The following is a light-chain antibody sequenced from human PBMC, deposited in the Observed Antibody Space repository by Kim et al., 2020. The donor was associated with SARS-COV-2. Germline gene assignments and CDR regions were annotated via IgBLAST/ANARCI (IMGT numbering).Light chain of an antibody. CDR2: KDS. J-gene: IGLJ3*02. CDR3: QSVDSSASYGV. Sequence: SYELTQPPSVSVSPGQTARITCSGDALPKKYAFWYQQKPGQAPLLVIYKDSERPSGIPERFSGSSSGTVVTLTISGIQAEDEADYYCQSVDSSASYGVFGGGTQLTVL. V-gene: IGLV3-25*03. CDR1: ALPKKY.